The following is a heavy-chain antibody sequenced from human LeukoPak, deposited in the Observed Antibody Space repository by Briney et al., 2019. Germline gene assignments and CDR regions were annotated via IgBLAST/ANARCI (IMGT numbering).Heavy chain of an antibody. CDR2: IKQDGSET. CDR3: ARDRSISGVVTIDF. D-gene: IGHD3-3*01. J-gene: IGHJ4*02. Sequence: GGSLRLSCAASGFSFSNSWMTWVRQSPGKGLEWVANIKQDGSETYYVDSVMGRFTISRLNTKNSVHLQMNSLRAEDTAVYYCARDRSISGVVTIDFWGQGTLVTVSS. V-gene: IGHV3-7*01. CDR1: GFSFSNSW.